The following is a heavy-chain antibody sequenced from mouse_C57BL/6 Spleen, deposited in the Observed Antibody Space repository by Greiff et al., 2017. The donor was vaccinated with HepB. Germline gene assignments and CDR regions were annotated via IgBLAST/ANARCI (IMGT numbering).Heavy chain of an antibody. CDR2: ISSGSSTI. J-gene: IGHJ1*03. V-gene: IGHV5-17*01. CDR3: ARRPVVARGYFDV. Sequence: EVQLQESGGGLVKPGGSLKLSCAASGFTFSDYGMHWVRQAPEKGLEWVAYISSGSSTIYYADTVKGRFTISRDNAKNTLFMQMTSLRSEDTAMYYCARRPVVARGYFDVWGTGTTVTVSS. D-gene: IGHD1-1*01. CDR1: GFTFSDYG.